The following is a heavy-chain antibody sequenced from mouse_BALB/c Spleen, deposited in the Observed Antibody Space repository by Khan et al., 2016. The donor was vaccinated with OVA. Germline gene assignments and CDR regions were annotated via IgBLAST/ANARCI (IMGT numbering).Heavy chain of an antibody. Sequence: QVRLQQPGAELVRPGTSVNISCKASGDAFTNYWLGWVKQRPGHGLECIGDIYPGSGNTYYNENLKGKVTLTADKSSCTTYLQLINLTTEDSAVYFCARWGMDSWGQGTSVTVSS. CDR3: ARWGMDS. J-gene: IGHJ4*01. CDR2: IYPGSGNT. V-gene: IGHV1-63*01. CDR1: GDAFTNYW.